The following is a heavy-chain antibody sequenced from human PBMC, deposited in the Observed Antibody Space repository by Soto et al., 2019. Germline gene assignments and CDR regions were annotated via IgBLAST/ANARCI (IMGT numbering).Heavy chain of an antibody. CDR3: ARATGIVAKYYFDY. J-gene: IGHJ4*02. CDR2: IIPIFGTA. D-gene: IGHD5-12*01. V-gene: IGHV1-69*01. Sequence: QVQLVQSGAEVKKPGSSVKVSCKASGGTFSSYAISWVRQAPGQGLEWMGGIIPIFGTANYAQKFQGRVTMTADESTSTAYMELSSLRSEDTAVYYCARATGIVAKYYFDYWGQGTLVTVSS. CDR1: GGTFSSYA.